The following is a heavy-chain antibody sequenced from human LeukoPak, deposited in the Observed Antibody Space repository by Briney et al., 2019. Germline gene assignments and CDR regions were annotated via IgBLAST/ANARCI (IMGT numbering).Heavy chain of an antibody. J-gene: IGHJ4*02. CDR2: ISPNSGGT. Sequence: ASVKVSCKASGYTFTGYYMHWVRQAPGQGLEWMGWISPNSGGTNYAQKFQGRVTMTRDTSISTAYMELSRLRSDDTAVYYCARDDFWSGYALDYWGQGTLVTVSS. CDR3: ARDDFWSGYALDY. CDR1: GYTFTGYY. V-gene: IGHV1-2*02. D-gene: IGHD3-3*01.